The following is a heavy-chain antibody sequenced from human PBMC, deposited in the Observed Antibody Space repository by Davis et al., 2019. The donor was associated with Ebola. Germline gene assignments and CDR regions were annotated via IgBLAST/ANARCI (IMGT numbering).Heavy chain of an antibody. D-gene: IGHD4-11*01. CDR2: ISYDGSNK. J-gene: IGHJ5*02. Sequence: WGSLRLSCAASGFTFSSYAMHWVRQAPGKGLEWVAVISYDGSNKYYADSVKGRFTISRDNSKNTLYLQMNSLRAEDTAVYYCARDLQYRGLGWFDPWGQGTLVTVSS. CDR3: ARDLQYRGLGWFDP. CDR1: GFTFSSYA. V-gene: IGHV3-30-3*01.